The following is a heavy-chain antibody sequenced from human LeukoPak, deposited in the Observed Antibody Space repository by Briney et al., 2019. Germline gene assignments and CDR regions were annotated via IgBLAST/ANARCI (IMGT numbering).Heavy chain of an antibody. J-gene: IGHJ4*02. Sequence: SETLSLTCTVSGGSISSSSYYWGWIRQPPGKGLEWIGNIYYSGSTYYNPSLKSRVTISLDTSKNQFSLKLSSVTAADTAVYYCASQGHYYDSSGYLDYWGQGTLVTVSS. CDR2: IYYSGST. D-gene: IGHD3-22*01. V-gene: IGHV4-39*01. CDR3: ASQGHYYDSSGYLDY. CDR1: GGSISSSSYY.